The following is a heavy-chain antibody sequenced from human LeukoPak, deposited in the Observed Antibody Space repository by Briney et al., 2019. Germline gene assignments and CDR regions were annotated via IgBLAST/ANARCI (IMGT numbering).Heavy chain of an antibody. V-gene: IGHV4-30-4*01. CDR1: GGSISSDDYY. Sequence: SETLSLTCTVSGGSISSDDYYWSWIRQPPGKGLEWIGYIYYSGSTYYNPSLKSRVTISVDTSKNQFSLKLSSVTAADTAVYYCARVDYVWGSYPGWFDPWGQGTLVTVSS. CDR2: IYYSGST. CDR3: ARVDYVWGSYPGWFDP. J-gene: IGHJ5*02. D-gene: IGHD3-16*02.